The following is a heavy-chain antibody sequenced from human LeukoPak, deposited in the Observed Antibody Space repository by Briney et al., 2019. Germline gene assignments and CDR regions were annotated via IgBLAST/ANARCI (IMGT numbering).Heavy chain of an antibody. D-gene: IGHD4-11*01. V-gene: IGHV4-38-2*01. CDR1: GYFVSSGYY. Sequence: SETLSLTCGVSGYFVSSGYYWGWIRQPPGKGLEWIGNIYNTASTYYNPSLKSRVTISVDTSNNQFSLKLSSVTSADTAVYYCASRTTVTNALSFDYWGQGPLVIVSS. CDR3: ASRTTVTNALSFDY. CDR2: IYNTAST. J-gene: IGHJ4*02.